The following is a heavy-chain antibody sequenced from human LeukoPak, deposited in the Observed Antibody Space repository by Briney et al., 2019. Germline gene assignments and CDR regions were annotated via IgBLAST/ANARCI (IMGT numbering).Heavy chain of an antibody. V-gene: IGHV4-31*03. D-gene: IGHD3-22*01. CDR3: TIAHYYDSSGYQSPPDD. CDR2: IYYSGST. J-gene: IGHJ4*02. Sequence: SQTLSLTCTVSGGSINSGGYYWSWIRQHPGKGLEWIGYIYYSGSTYYNLSLKSRVTISVDTSKNQFSLKLSSVTAADTAVYYCTIAHYYDSSGYQSPPDDWSQGTLVTVSS. CDR1: GGSINSGGYY.